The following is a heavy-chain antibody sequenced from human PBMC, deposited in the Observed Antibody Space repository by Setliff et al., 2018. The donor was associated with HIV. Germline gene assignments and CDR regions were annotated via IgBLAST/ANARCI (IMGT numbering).Heavy chain of an antibody. CDR3: VKGQFLEWFNWFDP. CDR1: GFRVTDTY. Sequence: GGSLRLSCEASGFRVTDTYMAWVRQAPGKGLEWVTLIYKAGNTYYADSVQGRFTISRDNSKNSLYLEMSSLTNEDTAVYYCVKGQFLEWFNWFDPWGQGTLVTVSS. CDR2: IYKAGNT. V-gene: IGHV3-66*02. D-gene: IGHD3-3*01. J-gene: IGHJ5*02.